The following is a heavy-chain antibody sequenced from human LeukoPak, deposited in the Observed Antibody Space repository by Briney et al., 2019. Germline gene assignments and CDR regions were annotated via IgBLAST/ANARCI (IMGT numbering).Heavy chain of an antibody. CDR3: ARTSSGRFWYFDY. Sequence: GGSLRLSCAASGFTFSSYGMSWVRQAPGKGLEWVSAISGSGGSTYYADSVKGRFTISRDNSKNTLYLQMNSLRAEDTAVYYCARTSSGRFWYFDYWGQGTLVTVSS. V-gene: IGHV3-23*01. CDR2: ISGSGGST. J-gene: IGHJ4*02. D-gene: IGHD3-10*01. CDR1: GFTFSSYG.